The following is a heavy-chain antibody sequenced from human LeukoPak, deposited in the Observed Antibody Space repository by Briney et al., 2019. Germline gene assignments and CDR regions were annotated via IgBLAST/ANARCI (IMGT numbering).Heavy chain of an antibody. CDR1: GFTFSSYA. CDR3: AKGGSSYSERDD. CDR2: LSASGGLT. D-gene: IGHD4-11*01. Sequence: GGSLRLSCAASGFTFSSYAMSWVRQAPGKGLEWVSGLSASGGLTYYADSVKGRFTISRANSKNTLYLQMNSLTTAHTAVNDCAKGGSSYSERDDWGQGTLVTVSS. V-gene: IGHV3-23*01. J-gene: IGHJ4*02.